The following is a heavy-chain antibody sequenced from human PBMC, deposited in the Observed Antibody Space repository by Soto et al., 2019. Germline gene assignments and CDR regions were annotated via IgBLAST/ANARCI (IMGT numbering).Heavy chain of an antibody. D-gene: IGHD3-10*01. CDR3: ARDHHYYGSGSYYSISDY. J-gene: IGHJ4*02. CDR2: INPSGGST. Sequence: QVQLVQSGAEVKKPGASVKVSCKASGYTFTSYYMHWVRQAPGQGLEWMGIINPSGGSTSYAQKWQGRVTMTRDTSTSTVYMELSSLRSEDTAVYYCARDHHYYGSGSYYSISDYWGQGTLVTVSS. CDR1: GYTFTSYY. V-gene: IGHV1-46*04.